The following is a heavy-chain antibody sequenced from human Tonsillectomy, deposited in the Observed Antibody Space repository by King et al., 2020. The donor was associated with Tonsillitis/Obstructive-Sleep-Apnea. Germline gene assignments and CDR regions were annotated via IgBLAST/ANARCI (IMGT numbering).Heavy chain of an antibody. Sequence: QVTLKESGPVLVKPTETLTLTCTVSGFSLSSRRMGVSCIRQPPGKALEWLAHIFSNDEKSYTTSPKSRLTISKDTSKSQVVLTMTNMDPVDTATYYCARMKRTYYYYMDVWGNGTTVTVS. CDR3: ARMKRTYYYYMDV. D-gene: IGHD1-7*01. CDR2: IFSNDEK. J-gene: IGHJ6*03. V-gene: IGHV2-26*01. CDR1: GFSLSSRRMG.